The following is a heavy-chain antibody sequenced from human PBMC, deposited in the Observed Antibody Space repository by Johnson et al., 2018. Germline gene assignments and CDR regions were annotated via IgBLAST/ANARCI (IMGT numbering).Heavy chain of an antibody. D-gene: IGHD6-13*01. CDR1: GFNFTNYA. V-gene: IGHV3-30-3*01. Sequence: QVQLVESGGGVVQPGRSLRLSCAASGFNFTNYAMNWVRQAPGKGLEWLALISYDGNEKYYADSVKGRFPISRDNSKNTLYLQMNSLRAEDPAVYYCAGDRTSSSWDGHYYYYYMDVWGKGTTVTVSS. CDR3: AGDRTSSSWDGHYYYYYMDV. CDR2: ISYDGNEK. J-gene: IGHJ6*03.